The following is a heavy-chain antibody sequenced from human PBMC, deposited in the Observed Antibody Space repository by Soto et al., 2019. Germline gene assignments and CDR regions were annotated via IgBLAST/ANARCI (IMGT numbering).Heavy chain of an antibody. V-gene: IGHV4-59*08. D-gene: IGHD3-3*01. Sequence: QVLLQESGPGLVKPAETLSLTCTVSGGSISSYYWSWIRQTPGKGLEWIGYIYYSGSTNYNPSLTSRVTISVNTSENQFSLKLSSVTSADTAVYYCARHIALSGSFPFDYWGQGTLVTVSS. J-gene: IGHJ4*02. CDR1: GGSISSYY. CDR3: ARHIALSGSFPFDY. CDR2: IYYSGST.